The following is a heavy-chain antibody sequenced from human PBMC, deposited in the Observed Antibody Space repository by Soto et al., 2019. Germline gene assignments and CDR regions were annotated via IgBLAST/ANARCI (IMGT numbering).Heavy chain of an antibody. CDR1: GFISGYS. CDR2: ISSSGIFT. D-gene: IGHD1-1*01. J-gene: IGHJ4*02. V-gene: IGHV3-21*04. Sequence: EVQLVESGGGLVKPGGSLRLSCAASGFISGYSMIWVRQAPGKGLEWVSHISSSGIFTDYGDSVKGRFTISRDNAKNSLYLQMNSLRAEDTAVYYCATNEFSVDYWGQGTLVTVSS. CDR3: ATNEFSVDY.